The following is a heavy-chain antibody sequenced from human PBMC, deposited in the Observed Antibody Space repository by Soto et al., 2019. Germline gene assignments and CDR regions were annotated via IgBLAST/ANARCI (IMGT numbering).Heavy chain of an antibody. CDR3: AKDQGSSWYEIDY. V-gene: IGHV3-23*01. CDR1: GFTLSNFA. CDR2: ISGSGGST. D-gene: IGHD6-13*01. Sequence: GGSLRLSCAASGFTLSNFAVTWVLQAPGKGLEWVSTISGSGGSTYYADSVKGRFTISRDNSKNTLYLQMNSLRAEDTAVYYCAKDQGSSWYEIDYWGQGTLVTVSS. J-gene: IGHJ4*02.